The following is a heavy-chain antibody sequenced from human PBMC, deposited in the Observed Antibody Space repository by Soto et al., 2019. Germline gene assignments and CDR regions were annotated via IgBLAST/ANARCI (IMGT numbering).Heavy chain of an antibody. J-gene: IGHJ6*02. Sequence: SVKVSCKASGGTFSSYAISWVRQAPGQGLEWMGGIIPIFGTANYAQKLQGRVTITADKSTSTAYMELSSLRSEDTAVYYCARDEAGGYYTSDYYYGMDVWGQGTTVTVSS. CDR2: IIPIFGTA. V-gene: IGHV1-69*06. D-gene: IGHD3-3*01. CDR1: GGTFSSYA. CDR3: ARDEAGGYYTSDYYYGMDV.